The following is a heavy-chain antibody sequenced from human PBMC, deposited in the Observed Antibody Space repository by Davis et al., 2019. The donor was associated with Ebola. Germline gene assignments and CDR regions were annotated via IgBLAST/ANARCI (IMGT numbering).Heavy chain of an antibody. J-gene: IGHJ5*02. D-gene: IGHD6-13*01. CDR2: ISHDGTNK. CDR1: GFTFSSYA. Sequence: PGGSLRLSCVASGFTFSSYAMHWVRQAPGKGLDWVAVISHDGTNKHYADSVRGRFTISRDNSKNTLYLQMNSLRAEDTAVYYCARADSSSWYWFDPWGQGTLVTVSS. CDR3: ARADSSSWYWFDP. V-gene: IGHV3-30*14.